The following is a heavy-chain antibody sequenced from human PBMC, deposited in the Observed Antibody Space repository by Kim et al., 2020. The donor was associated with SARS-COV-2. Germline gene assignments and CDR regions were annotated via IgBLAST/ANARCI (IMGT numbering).Heavy chain of an antibody. Sequence: GESLKISCKASGYSFTNYWIGWVRQIPGKGLEWMGIIYPGDSDTRYSPSFQGQVTISADKSINTAYLQWSSLKASDSAMYYCARRARGTYSYHNWFDPWGQGTLVTVSS. CDR1: GYSFTNYW. V-gene: IGHV5-51*01. CDR2: IYPGDSDT. CDR3: ARRARGTYSYHNWFDP. D-gene: IGHD1-26*01. J-gene: IGHJ5*02.